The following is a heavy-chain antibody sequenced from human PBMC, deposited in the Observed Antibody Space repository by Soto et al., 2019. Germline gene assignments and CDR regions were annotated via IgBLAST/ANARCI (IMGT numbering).Heavy chain of an antibody. Sequence: GGSLRLSCAASGFTFSSYGMHWVRQAPGKGLEWVAVISYDGSNKYYADSVKGRFTISRDNSKNTLYLQMNSLRAEDTAVYYCAKDFVWFGEPSGPLDYWGQGTLVTVSS. CDR3: AKDFVWFGEPSGPLDY. CDR2: ISYDGSNK. V-gene: IGHV3-30*18. D-gene: IGHD3-10*01. J-gene: IGHJ4*02. CDR1: GFTFSSYG.